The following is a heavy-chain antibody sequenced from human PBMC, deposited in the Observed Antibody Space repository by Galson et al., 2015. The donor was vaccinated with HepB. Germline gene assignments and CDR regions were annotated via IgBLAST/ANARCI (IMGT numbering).Heavy chain of an antibody. Sequence: SVKVSCKASGYTFTSYGISWVRQAPGQGLEWMGWISAYNGNTNYAQKLQGRVTMTTDTSTSTAYMELRSLRSDDTAVYYCARPDTPYDFWSGYSGAFDYWGQGTLVTVSS. CDR1: GYTFTSYG. J-gene: IGHJ4*02. CDR2: ISAYNGNT. D-gene: IGHD3-3*01. V-gene: IGHV1-18*04. CDR3: ARPDTPYDFWSGYSGAFDY.